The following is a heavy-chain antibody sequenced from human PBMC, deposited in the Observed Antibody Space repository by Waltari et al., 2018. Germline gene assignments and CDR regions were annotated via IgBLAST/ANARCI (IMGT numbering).Heavy chain of an antibody. V-gene: IGHV3-21*01. CDR2: ISSSSSYI. CDR1: GFTFSSYS. J-gene: IGHJ4*02. D-gene: IGHD3-3*01. CDR3: AKSPTSDFWSGYFVR. Sequence: EVQLVESGGGLVKPGGSLRLSCAASGFTFSSYSMNWVRQAPGKGLELVSSISSSSSYIYYADSVKGRFTISRDNAKNSLYLQMNSLRAEDTAVYYCAKSPTSDFWSGYFVRWGQGTLVTVSS.